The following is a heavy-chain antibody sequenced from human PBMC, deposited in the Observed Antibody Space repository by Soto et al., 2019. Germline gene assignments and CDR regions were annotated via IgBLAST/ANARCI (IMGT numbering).Heavy chain of an antibody. CDR2: ISGSGDRT. J-gene: IGHJ2*01. V-gene: IGHV3-23*01. CDR1: GFTFSNSG. CDR3: AKIAVTGSWYFDL. Sequence: EVQLLESGGGLVQPGGSLRLSCAASGFTFSNSGMSWVRQAPGKALEWVSSISGSGDRTYYADSVKGRFTISRDNSKNTLYLKIDSLRVEDTAVYYCAKIAVTGSWYFDLWGRGTLVTVSS. D-gene: IGHD6-19*01.